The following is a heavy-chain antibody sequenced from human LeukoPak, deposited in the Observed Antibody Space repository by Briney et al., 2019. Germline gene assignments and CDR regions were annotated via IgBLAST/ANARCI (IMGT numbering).Heavy chain of an antibody. CDR2: IYTSGST. V-gene: IGHV4-4*07. CDR3: ARDWSDCSSTSCYTVNWFDP. D-gene: IGHD2-2*02. CDR1: GGSISSYY. Sequence: SETLSLTCTVSGGSISSYYWSWIRRPAGKGLEWIGRIYTSGSTNYNPSLKSRVTMSVDTSKNQFSLKLSSVTAADTAVYYCARDWSDCSSTSCYTVNWFDPWGQGTLVTVSS. J-gene: IGHJ5*02.